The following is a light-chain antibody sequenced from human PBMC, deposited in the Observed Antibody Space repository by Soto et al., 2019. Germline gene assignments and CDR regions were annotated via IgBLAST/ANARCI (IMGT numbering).Light chain of an antibody. CDR3: CSYAGNKIHYV. Sequence: QSALTQPASVSGSPGQSITLACAGTSSDFGNFNLVSWYQHHPGKAPKLMIFEVSKRPSGVSNRYSGSKSGNTASLTISGLQAEDEADYYCCSYAGNKIHYVFGTGTKVTVL. CDR2: EVS. V-gene: IGLV2-23*02. CDR1: SSDFGNFNL. J-gene: IGLJ1*01.